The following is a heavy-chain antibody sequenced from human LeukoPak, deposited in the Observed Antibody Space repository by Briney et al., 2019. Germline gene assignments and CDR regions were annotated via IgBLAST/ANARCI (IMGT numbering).Heavy chain of an antibody. CDR2: ISYDGNNK. CDR1: GFTFSRHW. V-gene: IGHV3-30*18. J-gene: IGHJ4*02. CDR3: AKGVDYCSGGSCPADY. Sequence: GGSLRLSCAASGFTFSRHWMSWVRQAPGKGLEWVAVISYDGNNKYYADSVKGRFTISRDNSKNTLFLQMNSLRAEDTAVYYCAKGVDYCSGGSCPADYWGPGTLVTVSS. D-gene: IGHD2-15*01.